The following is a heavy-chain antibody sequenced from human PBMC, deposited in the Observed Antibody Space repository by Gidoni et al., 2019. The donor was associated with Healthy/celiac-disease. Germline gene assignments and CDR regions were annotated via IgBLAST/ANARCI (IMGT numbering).Heavy chain of an antibody. V-gene: IGHV4-34*01. D-gene: IGHD2-2*02. J-gene: IGHJ4*02. CDR1: GWSFSGLY. CDR2: INHSGST. Sequence: QVQLQQWGAGLLKPSETLSLTCAVYGWSFSGLYWCWLRHPPGKGLEWIGEINHSGSTNYNPSLKSRVTISVDTSKNQFSLKLSSVTAADTAVYYCARVYCSSTSCYMARVTNIAAPYYFDYWGQGTLVTVSS. CDR3: ARVYCSSTSCYMARVTNIAAPYYFDY.